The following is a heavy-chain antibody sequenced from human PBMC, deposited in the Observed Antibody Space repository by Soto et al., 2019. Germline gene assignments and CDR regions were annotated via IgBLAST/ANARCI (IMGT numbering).Heavy chain of an antibody. CDR3: ATDRGGYCSGGSCSEAWFDP. CDR2: INAGNGGT. CDR1: GYTFTSYD. J-gene: IGHJ5*02. V-gene: IGHV1-3*01. Sequence: ASVKVSCKASGYTFTSYDINWVRQATGQGLEWMGWINAGNGGTKYAQKFQGRVSITRDTSASTAYMQPSRLRSEDTAVYYCATDRGGYCSGGSCSEAWFDPWGQGTLVTVS. D-gene: IGHD2-15*01.